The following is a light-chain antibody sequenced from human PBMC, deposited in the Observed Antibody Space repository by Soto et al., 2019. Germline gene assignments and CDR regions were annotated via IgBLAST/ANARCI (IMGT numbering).Light chain of an antibody. CDR1: QSIHIW. V-gene: IGKV1-5*01. CDR2: DAS. CDR3: QQYNSYSRP. J-gene: IGKJ1*01. Sequence: DIQMTQSPSTLSASVGDRVTLTGRASQSIHIWLAWYQQKPGKAPQLLISDASNLESGVPSRFSGSGSGTEFSLTINSLQPDDFATYYCQQYNSYSRPFGQGTKVDI.